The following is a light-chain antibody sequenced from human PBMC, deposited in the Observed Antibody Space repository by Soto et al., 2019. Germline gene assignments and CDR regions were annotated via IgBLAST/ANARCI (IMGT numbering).Light chain of an antibody. J-gene: IGKJ1*01. Sequence: EIVFTRSPATLCLSPGERATLSCRASQSLGTDLGWYQQKPDQAPRLLIYDASNRAPGIPARFTGSGSGADFTLTISSLEPEDFAVYYCQQRRSWPRTFGQGTKVDIK. CDR3: QQRRSWPRT. CDR2: DAS. CDR1: QSLGTD. V-gene: IGKV3-11*01.